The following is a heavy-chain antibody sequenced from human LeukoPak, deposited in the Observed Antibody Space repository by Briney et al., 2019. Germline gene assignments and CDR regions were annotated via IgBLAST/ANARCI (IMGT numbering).Heavy chain of an antibody. J-gene: IGHJ4*02. Sequence: ASVKVSCKASGYTFTYYYIHWVGQAPGQGLEGMGWINPNRGGTNYAQKFQGRVTMTRERSISTAYMELNRLRSDDTAVYYCASGFWSGYYTGAYWGQGTLVTVSS. V-gene: IGHV1-2*02. CDR2: INPNRGGT. D-gene: IGHD3-3*01. CDR3: ASGFWSGYYTGAY. CDR1: GYTFTYYY.